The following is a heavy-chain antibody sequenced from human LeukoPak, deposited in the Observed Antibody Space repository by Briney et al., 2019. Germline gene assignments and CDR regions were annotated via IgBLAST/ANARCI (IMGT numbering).Heavy chain of an antibody. D-gene: IGHD3-22*01. V-gene: IGHV4-30-4*01. J-gene: IGHJ4*02. CDR1: GGSISSGDYY. Sequence: SQTLSLTCTVSGGSISSGDYYWSWIRQPPGKGLEWIGYIYYSGSTYYNPSLKSRVTISVDTSKNQFSLKLSSVTAADTAVYYCARGAAGGYYDSSGQFDYWGQGTLVTVSS. CDR3: ARGAAGGYYDSSGQFDY. CDR2: IYYSGST.